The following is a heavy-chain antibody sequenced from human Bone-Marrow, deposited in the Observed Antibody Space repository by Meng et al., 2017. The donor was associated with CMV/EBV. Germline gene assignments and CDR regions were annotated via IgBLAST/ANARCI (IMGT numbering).Heavy chain of an antibody. V-gene: IGHV4-61*01. Sequence: SETLSLTCTVSGGSVSSGSYYWSWIRQPPGKGLEWIGYIYYSGSTNYNPSLKSRVTISVDTSKNQFSLKLSSVTAADTAVYYCARGGYSSSWLMVAGGPYFDYWGQGTLVTVSS. CDR3: ARGGYSSSWLMVAGGPYFDY. D-gene: IGHD6-13*01. CDR1: GGSVSSGSYY. CDR2: IYYSGST. J-gene: IGHJ4*02.